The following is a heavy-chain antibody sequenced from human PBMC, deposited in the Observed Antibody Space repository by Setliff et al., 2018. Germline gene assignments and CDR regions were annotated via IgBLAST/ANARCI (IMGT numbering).Heavy chain of an antibody. D-gene: IGHD5-18*01. CDR2: TIPLFGTT. V-gene: IGHV1-69*05. CDR3: AREGVDTRSSTDYRYYMDV. CDR1: GGTFSNYG. Sequence: ASVKVSCKASGGTFSNYGVSWVRQAPGQGLEWMGGTIPLFGTTDYAQKFHGRVTIITDESTSTAYMGLSSLTSDDAAVYYCAREGVDTRSSTDYRYYMDVWGQGTTVTVSS. J-gene: IGHJ6*03.